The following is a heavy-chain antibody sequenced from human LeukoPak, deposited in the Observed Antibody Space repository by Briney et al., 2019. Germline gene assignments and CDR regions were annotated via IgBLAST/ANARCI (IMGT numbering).Heavy chain of an antibody. J-gene: IGHJ4*02. V-gene: IGHV3-23*01. D-gene: IGHD3-22*01. CDR1: GFTFSTYA. CDR2: ISGSGDST. CDR3: ARDRGRYYDSRGFYWGYYFDP. Sequence: PGGSLRLSCAASGFTFSTYAVTWVRQAPGKGLDWVSTISGSGDSTYYADSVKGRFTISRDNSKDTLYLQMSSVRVDDTAVYYCARDRGRYYDSRGFYWGYYFDPWGQGILVTVST.